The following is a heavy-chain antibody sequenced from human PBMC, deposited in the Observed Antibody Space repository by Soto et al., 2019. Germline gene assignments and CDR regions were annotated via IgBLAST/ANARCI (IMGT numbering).Heavy chain of an antibody. CDR1: GYTFTSYG. Sequence: QVQLVQSGAEVKKPGASVKVSCKASGYTFTSYGISWVRQAPGQGLEWMGWISAYNTNPHYAAKVPGSVTTTTDTSTSTVYMELRSLRADDTAAYYCARDLATELLLYSSSLAGKYYGMDVCGQGTTATVSS. CDR2: ISAYNTNP. V-gene: IGHV1-18*01. D-gene: IGHD6-6*01. J-gene: IGHJ6*02. CDR3: ARDLATELLLYSSSLAGKYYGMDV.